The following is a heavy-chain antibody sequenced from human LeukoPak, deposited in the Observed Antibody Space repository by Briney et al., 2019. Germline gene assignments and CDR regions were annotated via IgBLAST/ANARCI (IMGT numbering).Heavy chain of an antibody. D-gene: IGHD4-17*01. CDR2: ISSGSSII. Sequence: GGSLRPSCAASGFTFSSYNMNWVRQAPGKGLEWVSYISSGSSIIYYADSVKGRFTISRDTSMNTVYLQMNSLRAEDTAVYYCARLNFGDDYWGQGTLVTVSS. V-gene: IGHV3-48*01. CDR3: ARLNFGDDY. CDR1: GFTFSSYN. J-gene: IGHJ4*02.